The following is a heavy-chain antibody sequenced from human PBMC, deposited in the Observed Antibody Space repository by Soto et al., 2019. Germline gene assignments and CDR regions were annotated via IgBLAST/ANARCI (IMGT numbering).Heavy chain of an antibody. J-gene: IGHJ4*02. D-gene: IGHD6-13*01. CDR2: IRSKANSYAT. Sequence: PGGSLRLSCAASGFTFSGSAMHWVRQASGKGLEWVGRIRSKANSYATAYAASVKGRFTISRDDSKNTAYLQMNSLKTEDTAVYYCTRFKGSSSWYLDYWGQGTLVTVSS. V-gene: IGHV3-73*01. CDR3: TRFKGSSSWYLDY. CDR1: GFTFSGSA.